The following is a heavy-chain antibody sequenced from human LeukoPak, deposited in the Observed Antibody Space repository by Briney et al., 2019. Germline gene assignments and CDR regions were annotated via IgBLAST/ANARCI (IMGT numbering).Heavy chain of an antibody. Sequence: SVKVSCKASGYTFTSYGISWVRQAPGQGLEWMGGIIPIFGTANYAQKFQGRVTITADESTSTAYMELSSLRSEDTAVYYCARGQLPYYYGSGSYQDAFDIWGQGTMVTVSS. CDR3: ARGQLPYYYGSGSYQDAFDI. CDR1: GYTFTSYG. CDR2: IIPIFGTA. J-gene: IGHJ3*02. D-gene: IGHD3-10*01. V-gene: IGHV1-69*13.